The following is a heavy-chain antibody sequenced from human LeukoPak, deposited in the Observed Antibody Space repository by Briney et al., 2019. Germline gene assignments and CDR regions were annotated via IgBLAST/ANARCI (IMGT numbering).Heavy chain of an antibody. V-gene: IGHV1-24*01. Sequence: ASVKVSCKVSGYTLTELPMHWVRQAPGKGLEWMGGFDPEDGETIYAQKFQGRVTMTRDTSISTAYMELSRLRSDDTAVYYCARDRVLLWFGEASEGGYWGQGTLVTVSS. CDR1: GYTLTELP. CDR3: ARDRVLLWFGEASEGGY. J-gene: IGHJ4*02. CDR2: FDPEDGET. D-gene: IGHD3-10*01.